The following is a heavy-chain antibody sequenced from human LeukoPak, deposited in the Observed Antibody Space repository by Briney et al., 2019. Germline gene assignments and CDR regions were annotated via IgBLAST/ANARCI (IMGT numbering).Heavy chain of an antibody. CDR2: INHSGST. D-gene: IGHD3-3*01. V-gene: IGHV4-34*01. CDR1: GGSFSGYY. J-gene: IGHJ4*02. Sequence: SETLSLTCAVYGGSFSGYYWSWIRQPPGKGLEWIGEINHSGSTNYNPSLKSRVTISVDTSKNQFSLKLSSVTAADTAVYYCARFGHQGVWTYYDFWSGYPDYFDYWGQGTLVTVSS. CDR3: ARFGHQGVWTYYDFWSGYPDYFDY.